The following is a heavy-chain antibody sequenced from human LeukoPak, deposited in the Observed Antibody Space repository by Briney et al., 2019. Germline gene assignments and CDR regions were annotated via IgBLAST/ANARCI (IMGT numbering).Heavy chain of an antibody. CDR2: ISSSSSTI. CDR3: ARDGYCSGSSCYSTTDY. D-gene: IGHD2-15*01. J-gene: IGHJ4*02. CDR1: GFAFSSYS. V-gene: IGHV3-48*04. Sequence: GGSLRLSCAASGFAFSSYSMNWVRQVLGKGLEWVSYISSSSSTIYYADSVKGRFTISRDNAKNSLYLQMNSLRAEDTAVYYCARDGYCSGSSCYSTTDYWGQGTLVTVSS.